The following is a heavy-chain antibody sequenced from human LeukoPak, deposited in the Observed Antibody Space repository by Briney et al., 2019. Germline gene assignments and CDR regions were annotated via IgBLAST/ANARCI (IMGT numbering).Heavy chain of an antibody. Sequence: SEALSLTCTVSGGSISSGGYYWSWIRQHPGKGLEWIGYIYYSGSTYYNPSIKSRVTISVDTSKNQFSLKLSSVTAADTAVYYCARKARDDSSGYYPFDYWGQGTLVTVSS. CDR1: GGSISSGGYY. CDR2: IYYSGST. CDR3: ARKARDDSSGYYPFDY. J-gene: IGHJ4*02. V-gene: IGHV4-31*03. D-gene: IGHD3-22*01.